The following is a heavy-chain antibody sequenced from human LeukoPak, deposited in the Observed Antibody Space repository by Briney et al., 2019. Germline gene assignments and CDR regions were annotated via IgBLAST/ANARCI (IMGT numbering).Heavy chain of an antibody. V-gene: IGHV1-18*01. CDR2: ISAYNGNT. D-gene: IGHD3-9*01. CDR3: ARDWTRYYDILTGYYPPAEYFQH. J-gene: IGHJ1*01. Sequence: ASVKVSCKASGYTFTSYGISWVRQAPGQGLEWMGWISAYNGNTNYAQKLQGRVTMTTDTSTSTACMELRSLRSDDTAVYYCARDWTRYYDILTGYYPPAEYFQHWGQGTLVTVSS. CDR1: GYTFTSYG.